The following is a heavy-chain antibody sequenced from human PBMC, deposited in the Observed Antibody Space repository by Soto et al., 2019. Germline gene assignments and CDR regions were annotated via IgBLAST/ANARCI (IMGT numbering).Heavy chain of an antibody. D-gene: IGHD5-12*01. V-gene: IGHV1-69*12. CDR2: IIPIFGTA. Sequence: QVQLVQSGAEVKKPGSSVKVSCKASGGTFSSYAISWVRQAPGQGLEWMGGIIPIFGTANYAQKFQGRVTITADESTSTAYMELSSLRSEDTAVYYCARVRDRDGYNKNWYFDLWGRGTLVTVSS. CDR1: GGTFSSYA. J-gene: IGHJ2*01. CDR3: ARVRDRDGYNKNWYFDL.